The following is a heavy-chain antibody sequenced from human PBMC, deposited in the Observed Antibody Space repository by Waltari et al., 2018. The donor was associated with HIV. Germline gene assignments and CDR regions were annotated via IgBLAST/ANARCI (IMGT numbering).Heavy chain of an antibody. Sequence: QVQLVQSGAEVKKPGASVKVSCKASGYTFTSYGIGCVRQAPGQRREWMGWTSAPTGNTKYEQKFHVGVTLTTDPSTSTAYMELRSLRSDDTAVYYCAGGWHYYDTSGYYSYFDYWGQGTLVTVSS. CDR2: TSAPTGNT. J-gene: IGHJ4*02. CDR3: AGGWHYYDTSGYYSYFDY. CDR1: GYTFTSYG. V-gene: IGHV1-18*01. D-gene: IGHD3-22*01.